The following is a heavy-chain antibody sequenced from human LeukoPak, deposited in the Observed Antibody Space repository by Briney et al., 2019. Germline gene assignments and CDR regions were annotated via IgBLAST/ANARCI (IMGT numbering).Heavy chain of an antibody. Sequence: GGSLRLSCAASGFTFSIYAMHWVRQAPGKGLEYVSAISSNGGSTYYANSVKGRFTISRDNSKNTLYLQMGSLRAEDMAVYYCARRGCTSSSTSCSPFDYWGQGTLVTVSS. CDR2: ISSNGGST. D-gene: IGHD2-2*01. V-gene: IGHV3-64*01. CDR3: ARRGCTSSSTSCSPFDY. CDR1: GFTFSIYA. J-gene: IGHJ4*02.